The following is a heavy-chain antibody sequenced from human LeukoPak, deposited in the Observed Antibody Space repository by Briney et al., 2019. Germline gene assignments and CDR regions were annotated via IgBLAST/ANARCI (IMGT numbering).Heavy chain of an antibody. J-gene: IGHJ6*03. CDR1: GFTFSSYG. V-gene: IGHV3-30*02. Sequence: PLGSPRVPCAASGFTFSSYGMHWVRQAPRKGLEWVAFIRYDGSNKCYADSVKGRFTISRDNSKNMLYLQMNSLRGEETAVYYCAKVTSPYYYYMDVWGKGTTVTVSS. CDR3: AKVTSPYYYYMDV. CDR2: IRYDGSNK.